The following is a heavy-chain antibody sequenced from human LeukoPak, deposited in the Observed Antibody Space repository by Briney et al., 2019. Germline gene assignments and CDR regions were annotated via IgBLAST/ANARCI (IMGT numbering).Heavy chain of an antibody. CDR1: GGSFSGYY. J-gene: IGHJ4*02. V-gene: IGHV4-34*01. Sequence: SETLSLTCAVYGGSFSGYYWSWIRQPPGKGLEWIGEINHSGSTNYNPSLKSRVTISVDTSKNQFSLKLSSVTAADTAVYYCASMYYYDSSGYPRRPPRDFDYWGQGTLVTVSS. D-gene: IGHD3-22*01. CDR2: INHSGST. CDR3: ASMYYYDSSGYPRRPPRDFDY.